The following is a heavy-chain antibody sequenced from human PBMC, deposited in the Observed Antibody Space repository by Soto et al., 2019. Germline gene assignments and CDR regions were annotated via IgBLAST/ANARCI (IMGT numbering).Heavy chain of an antibody. CDR1: GFTFSGYY. J-gene: IGHJ4*02. V-gene: IGHV3-11*06. D-gene: IGHD4-17*01. CDR3: AREYGRLDY. Sequence: GGSLRLSCAASGFTFSGYYMSWIRQAPGKGLEWLSYISSSSTYTNYADSVKGRFTISRDNAKNSLYLQMNSLRADDTAVYYCAREYGRLDYWGQGTLVTVSS. CDR2: ISSSSTYT.